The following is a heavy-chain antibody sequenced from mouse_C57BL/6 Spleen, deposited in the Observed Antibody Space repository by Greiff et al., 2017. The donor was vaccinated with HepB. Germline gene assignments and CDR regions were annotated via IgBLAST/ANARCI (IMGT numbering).Heavy chain of an antibody. D-gene: IGHD2-4*01. Sequence: ESGPGLVKPSQSLSLTCSVTGYSITSGYYWNWIRQFPGNKLEWMGYISYDGSNNYNPSLKNRISITRDTSKNQFFLKLNSVTTEDTATYYCAREGYDYDFAYWGQGTLVTVSA. J-gene: IGHJ3*01. CDR1: GYSITSGYY. CDR3: AREGYDYDFAY. V-gene: IGHV3-6*01. CDR2: ISYDGSN.